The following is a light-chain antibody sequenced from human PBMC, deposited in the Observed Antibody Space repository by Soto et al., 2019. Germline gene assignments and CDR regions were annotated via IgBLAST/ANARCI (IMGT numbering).Light chain of an antibody. J-gene: IGKJ2*02. CDR3: QQYNNWPPWT. Sequence: EIVMTPSPATLSVSPGVRATLSCRASQRGGSNLAWYQQQPGQAPRLLIYGASTRATGIPYRFNRSGSVTELTSTNSSLQSEYCACYHCQQYNNWPPWTFGQWTKLE. V-gene: IGKV3-15*01. CDR2: GAS. CDR1: QRGGSN.